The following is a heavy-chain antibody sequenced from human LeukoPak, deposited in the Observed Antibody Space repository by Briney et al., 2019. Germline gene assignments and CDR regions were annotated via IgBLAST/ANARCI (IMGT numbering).Heavy chain of an antibody. D-gene: IGHD3-9*01. CDR1: GFTFSSYA. V-gene: IGHV3-23*01. CDR2: ISGSGGST. CDR3: AKGVEYYDILTGYWDYFDY. Sequence: GGSLRLSCAAPGFTFSSYAMSWVRQAPGKGLEWVSAISGSGGSTYYADSVKGRFTISRDNSKNTLYLQMNSLRAEDTAVYYCAKGVEYYDILTGYWDYFDYWGQGTLVTVSS. J-gene: IGHJ4*02.